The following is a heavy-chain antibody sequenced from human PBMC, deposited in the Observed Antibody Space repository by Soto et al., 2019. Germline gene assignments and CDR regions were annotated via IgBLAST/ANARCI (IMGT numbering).Heavy chain of an antibody. J-gene: IGHJ4*02. V-gene: IGHV2-5*04. CDR1: GFSLTTSGVR. Sequence: QITLKESGPTLVKPTQTLTLTCTFSGFSLTTSGVRVGWIRQPPGKALEWLALIYWDDDTRYSPSLNNRLTITKATRQNPVGLPSNNLAPVDTGTYYCVHVARPSIARPLTFYFAYWGQGILVTVSS. CDR3: VHVARPSIARPLTFYFAY. CDR2: IYWDDDT. D-gene: IGHD2-21*01.